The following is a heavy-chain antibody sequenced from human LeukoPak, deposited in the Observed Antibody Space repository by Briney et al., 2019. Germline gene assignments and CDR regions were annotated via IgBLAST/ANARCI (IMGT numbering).Heavy chain of an antibody. CDR2: IYPGDSDT. D-gene: IGHD2-21*02. CDR3: ARRTCGGDCYVGDDAFDI. V-gene: IGHV5-51*01. CDR1: GYSFTSYW. J-gene: IGHJ3*02. Sequence: PGESLKISCKGSGYSFTSYWIGWVRQMPGKGLGWMGIIYPGDSDTRYSPSFQGQVTISADKSISTAYLQWSSLKASDTAMYYCARRTCGGDCYVGDDAFDIWGQGTMVTVSS.